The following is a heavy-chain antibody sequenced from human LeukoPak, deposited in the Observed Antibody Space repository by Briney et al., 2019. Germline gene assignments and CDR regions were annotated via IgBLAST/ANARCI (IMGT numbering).Heavy chain of an antibody. CDR1: GLTVSSNH. V-gene: IGHV3-30*02. J-gene: IGHJ4*02. Sequence: SGGSLRLSCAASGLTVSSNHMAWVRQAPGKGLEWVAFIRYDGSDKYYADSVKGRFTISRDSSKNTLYLQMNSLRAEDTAVYYCARDSGGLYDSSGYYYGGKLDYWGQGTLVTVSS. D-gene: IGHD3-22*01. CDR2: IRYDGSDK. CDR3: ARDSGGLYDSSGYYYGGKLDY.